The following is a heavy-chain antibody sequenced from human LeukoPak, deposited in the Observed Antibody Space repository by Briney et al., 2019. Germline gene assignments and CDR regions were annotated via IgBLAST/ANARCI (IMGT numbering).Heavy chain of an antibody. Sequence: GGSLRLSCAASGFTFSSYSMNWVRQAPGKGLEWVSYISSSSSTIYYADSVKGRFTISRDNAKNSLYLQMNSLRAEDTAVYYCASTPYYYDSSGYYTELGAFDIWGQGTMVTVSS. CDR2: ISSSSSTI. CDR1: GFTFSSYS. V-gene: IGHV3-48*01. CDR3: ASTPYYYDSSGYYTELGAFDI. J-gene: IGHJ3*02. D-gene: IGHD3-22*01.